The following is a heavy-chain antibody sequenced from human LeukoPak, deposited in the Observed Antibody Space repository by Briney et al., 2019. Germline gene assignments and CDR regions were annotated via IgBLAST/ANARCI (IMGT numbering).Heavy chain of an antibody. Sequence: GASVKVSCKASGYTFTGYYMHWVRQAPGQGLEWMGWINSNSGGTNYAQKFQGRVTMTRDTSISTAYMELSRLRSDDTAVYYCARDGRPSGGSCYWFDPWGQGTLVTVSS. V-gene: IGHV1-2*02. D-gene: IGHD2-15*01. J-gene: IGHJ5*02. CDR1: GYTFTGYY. CDR3: ARDGRPSGGSCYWFDP. CDR2: INSNSGGT.